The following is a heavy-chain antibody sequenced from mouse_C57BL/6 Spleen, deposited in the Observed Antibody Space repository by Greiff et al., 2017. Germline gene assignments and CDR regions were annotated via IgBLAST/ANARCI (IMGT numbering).Heavy chain of an antibody. J-gene: IGHJ1*03. CDR2: IDPSDSYT. CDR1: GYTFTSYW. Sequence: QVHVKQPGAELVMPGASVKLSCKASGYTFTSYWMHWVKQRPGQGLEWIGEIDPSDSYTNYNQKFKGKSTLTVDKSSSTAYMQLSSLTSEDSAVYYCARWGGLYDGYYGYFDVWGTGTTVTVSS. V-gene: IGHV1-69*01. D-gene: IGHD2-3*01. CDR3: ARWGGLYDGYYGYFDV.